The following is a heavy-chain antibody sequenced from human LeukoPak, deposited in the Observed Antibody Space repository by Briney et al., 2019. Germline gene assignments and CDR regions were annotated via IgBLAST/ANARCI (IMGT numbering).Heavy chain of an antibody. D-gene: IGHD1-14*01. CDR3: ARANPQNFLGN. J-gene: IGHJ4*02. CDR1: GFTFSNE. V-gene: IGHV3-48*03. CDR2: ISSSGSTI. Sequence: GGSLRLSCAASGFTFSNEMNWVRQAPGKGLEWVSYISSSGSTIYYPDSVTGRFTISRDNAKNSLYLQMNSLRAEDTAVYYCARANPQNFLGNWGQGTLVTVSS.